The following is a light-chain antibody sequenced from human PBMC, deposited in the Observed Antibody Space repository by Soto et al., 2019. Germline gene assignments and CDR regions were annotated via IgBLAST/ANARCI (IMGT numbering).Light chain of an antibody. V-gene: IGKV1-27*01. J-gene: IGKJ4*01. CDR3: QKYNGAPLT. Sequence: DIQMTQSPSSLSASVGDRVTITCRASQGISIYLAWYQQKPGKVPKLLIYDASTLQSGVPSRFSGSGSGTDFTLTISGLQHEDVATYYCQKYNGAPLTFGGGTKVEIK. CDR2: DAS. CDR1: QGISIY.